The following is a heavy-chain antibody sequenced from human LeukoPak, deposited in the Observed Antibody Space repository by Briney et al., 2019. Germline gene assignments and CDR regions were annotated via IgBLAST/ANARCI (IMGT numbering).Heavy chain of an antibody. J-gene: IGHJ4*02. V-gene: IGHV4-4*02. CDR1: TVSGSSGNW. CDR2: VRKTGNT. D-gene: IGHD1-26*01. Sequence: PSETLSLTCALSTVSGSSGNWWSWVRQPPGKGLEWIGEVRKTGNTNNTPSLKARVTISIDASKTQLSLKLTSVTAADTAVYYCARELLGAPTPGAYGGQGTRVTVPA. CDR3: ARELLGAPTPGAY.